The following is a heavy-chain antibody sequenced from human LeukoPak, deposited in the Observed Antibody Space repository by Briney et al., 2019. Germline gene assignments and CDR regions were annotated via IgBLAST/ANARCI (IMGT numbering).Heavy chain of an antibody. CDR3: ARVLGRNYGSGSYIGMDV. V-gene: IGHV3-23*01. Sequence: TGGSLRLSCAASGFTFSSSAMSWVRQVPGKGLEWVSGISASGGSTYYADSVRGRFTISRDNSKNTLYLQMNSLRAEDTAVYYCARVLGRNYGSGSYIGMDVWGQGTTVTVSS. D-gene: IGHD3-10*01. CDR2: ISASGGST. J-gene: IGHJ6*02. CDR1: GFTFSSSA.